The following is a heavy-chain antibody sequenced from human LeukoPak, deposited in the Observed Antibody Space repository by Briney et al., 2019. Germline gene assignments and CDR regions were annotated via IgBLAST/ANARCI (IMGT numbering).Heavy chain of an antibody. Sequence: GGSLRLSCAASGFTFSSYSMNWVRQAAGKGLEWVSSISSSSSYIYYADSVKGRFTISRDNAKNSLYLQMNSLRAEDTAVYYCARDLGSSSLEGGPWGQGTLVTVSS. D-gene: IGHD6-6*01. CDR3: ARDLGSSSLEGGP. CDR2: ISSSSSYI. J-gene: IGHJ5*02. V-gene: IGHV3-21*01. CDR1: GFTFSSYS.